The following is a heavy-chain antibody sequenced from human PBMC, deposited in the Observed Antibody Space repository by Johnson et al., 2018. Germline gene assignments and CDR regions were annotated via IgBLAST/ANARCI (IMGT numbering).Heavy chain of an antibody. CDR3: ARGLRVRELLVGS. V-gene: IGHV4-59*01. J-gene: IGHJ4*02. CDR1: GGSISNYY. CDR2: IYYSGST. D-gene: IGHD1-7*01. Sequence: QVQLQESGPGLVKPSETLSLTCTVSGGSISNYYWSWIRQPPGKGLEWIGYIYYSGSTNYKPSLKGRVTISIDTSKNQFSLKLSSVTAADTAGSYCARGLRVRELLVGSWGQGTLVTVSS.